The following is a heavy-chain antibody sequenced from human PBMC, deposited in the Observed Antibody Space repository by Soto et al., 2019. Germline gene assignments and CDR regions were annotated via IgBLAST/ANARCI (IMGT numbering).Heavy chain of an antibody. D-gene: IGHD3-3*01. CDR2: ISYNGGSR. J-gene: IGHJ4*02. CDR1: AFIFSACA. CDR3: VKGPSQGSSVFGPLDF. V-gene: IGHV3-64D*06. Sequence: GGSLRLSCSASAFIFSACAMYWVRQAPGKGLEYVSVISYNGGSRYYADSVKGRFTISRDSSKNTLYLQMSSLTDEDTAVYYCVKGPSQGSSVFGPLDFWGQETLVTVSS.